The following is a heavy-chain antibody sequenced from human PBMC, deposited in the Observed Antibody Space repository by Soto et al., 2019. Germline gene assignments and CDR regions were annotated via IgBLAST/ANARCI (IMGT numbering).Heavy chain of an antibody. J-gene: IGHJ6*02. Sequence: PGGSLRLSCAASGFTFSSYSMNWVRQAPGKGLEWVSSISSSSSYIYYADSVKGRFTISRDNAKNSLYLQMNSPRAEDTAVYYCARLLRFLEWPFWDVWGQGTTVTVSS. CDR3: ARLLRFLEWPFWDV. D-gene: IGHD3-3*01. CDR2: ISSSSSYI. CDR1: GFTFSSYS. V-gene: IGHV3-21*01.